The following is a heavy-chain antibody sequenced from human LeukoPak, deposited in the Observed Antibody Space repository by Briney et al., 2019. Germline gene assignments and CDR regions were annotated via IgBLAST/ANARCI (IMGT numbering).Heavy chain of an antibody. CDR1: GFTFSGFV. D-gene: IGHD5-12*01. V-gene: IGHV3-23*01. CDR2: ISGSGGST. J-gene: IGHJ4*02. Sequence: GGSLRLSCAASGFTFSGFVISWVRQAPGKGPQWVADISGSGGSTYCADSVKGRFSVSRDNSKNMVYLELNSLRAEDTAVYYCARIVATIWAYDYWGQGTLVTVSS. CDR3: ARIVATIWAYDY.